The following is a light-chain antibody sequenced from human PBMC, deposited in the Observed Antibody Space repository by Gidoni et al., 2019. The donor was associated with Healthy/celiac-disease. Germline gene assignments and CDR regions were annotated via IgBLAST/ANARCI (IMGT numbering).Light chain of an antibody. V-gene: IGKV3-11*01. CDR3: QQRSNWPRFT. CDR1: QSVSSY. CDR2: DAS. J-gene: IGKJ3*01. Sequence: ELVLTQSPATLSLSPGERATLSFRASQSVSSYLAWYQQKPGQAPRLLIYDASNRATGIPARFSGSGSGTDFTLTISSLEPEDVAVYYCQQRSNWPRFTFGPGTKVDIK.